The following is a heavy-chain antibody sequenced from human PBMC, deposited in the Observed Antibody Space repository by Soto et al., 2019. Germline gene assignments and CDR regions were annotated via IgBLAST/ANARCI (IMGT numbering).Heavy chain of an antibody. Sequence: EVQLVESGGGLAQPGGSLRLSCAASGFTIRNYDMHWVRQTTGKGLEWVSGIGDIDDPYYADSVKGRFTISREIAKNSLYLKMEGLRAGDSAVYYCARGPQRVRERTYYYRMDVGGQGTTVTVSS. CDR2: IGDIDDP. CDR3: ARGPQRVRERTYYYRMDV. J-gene: IGHJ6*02. V-gene: IGHV3-13*05. CDR1: GFTIRNYD. D-gene: IGHD3-10*01.